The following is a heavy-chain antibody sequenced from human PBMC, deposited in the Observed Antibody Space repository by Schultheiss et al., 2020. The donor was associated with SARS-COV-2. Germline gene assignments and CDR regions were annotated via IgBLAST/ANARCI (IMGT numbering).Heavy chain of an antibody. CDR1: GFTFSSYG. V-gene: IGHV3-23*01. J-gene: IGHJ5*02. Sequence: GGSLRLSCAASGFTFSSYGMHWVRQAPGKGLEWVSAISGSGGSTYYADSVKGRFTISRDNSKNTLYLQMNSLRAEDTAVYYCARVTSGSTEWFDPWGQGTLVTVSS. CDR3: ARVTSGSTEWFDP. CDR2: ISGSGGST. D-gene: IGHD1-26*01.